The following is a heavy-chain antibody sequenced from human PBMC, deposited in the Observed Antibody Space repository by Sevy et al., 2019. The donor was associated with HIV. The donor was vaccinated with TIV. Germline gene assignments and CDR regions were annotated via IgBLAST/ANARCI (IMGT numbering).Heavy chain of an antibody. CDR3: ATHAGIAAAGRVFDY. Sequence: GESLKISCVASGFTFSDHYMEWVRQAPGKGLEWVGRTRNKADGYTTEYAASVKGRFTISRDDSKNSLYVQMNSLKTEDTAVYHCATHAGIAAAGRVFDYWGQGTLVTVSS. CDR2: TRNKADGYTT. J-gene: IGHJ4*02. V-gene: IGHV3-72*01. D-gene: IGHD6-13*01. CDR1: GFTFSDHY.